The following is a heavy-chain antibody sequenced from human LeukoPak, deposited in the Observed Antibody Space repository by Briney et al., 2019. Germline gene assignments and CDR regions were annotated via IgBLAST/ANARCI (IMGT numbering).Heavy chain of an antibody. CDR2: INQDGSLK. J-gene: IGHJ4*02. Sequence: PGGSLRLSCVASGLTFSNYWMNWVRQTPGKGLEWVANINQDGSLKYYVDSVKGRFTISRDNAKNSVYLQMDSLRAEDTAVYYCAIFGSGSSFDYWGQGTLVTVSS. V-gene: IGHV3-7*05. D-gene: IGHD3-10*01. CDR3: AIFGSGSSFDY. CDR1: GLTFSNYW.